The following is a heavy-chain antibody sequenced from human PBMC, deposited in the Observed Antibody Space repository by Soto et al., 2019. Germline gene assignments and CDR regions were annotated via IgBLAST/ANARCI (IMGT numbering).Heavy chain of an antibody. Sequence: QVTLKESGPVLVKPTETLTLTCTVSGFSLSNARMGVSWIRQPPGKTLEWLAHIFSNDEKSYSTSLRGRRTNTKDTSKSQVVLTMTNLDPVDTATYYCARIDWLLGSDFDSWGQGTLVTVAA. D-gene: IGHD5-12*01. CDR2: IFSNDEK. J-gene: IGHJ4*02. V-gene: IGHV2-26*01. CDR1: GFSLSNARMG. CDR3: ARIDWLLGSDFDS.